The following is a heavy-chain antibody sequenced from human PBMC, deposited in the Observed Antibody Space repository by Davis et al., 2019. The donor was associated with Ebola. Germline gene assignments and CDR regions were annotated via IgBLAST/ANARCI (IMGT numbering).Heavy chain of an antibody. J-gene: IGHJ5*02. Sequence: SRVTISVDTSKNQFSLKLSSVTAADTAVYYCARVSTTVTTAWFDPWGQGTLVTVSS. D-gene: IGHD4-17*01. V-gene: IGHV4-59*01. CDR3: ARVSTTVTTAWFDP.